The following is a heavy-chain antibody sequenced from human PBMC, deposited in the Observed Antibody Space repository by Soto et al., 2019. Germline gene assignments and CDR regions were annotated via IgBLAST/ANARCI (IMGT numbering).Heavy chain of an antibody. Sequence: PGGSLRLSCAASGFTFSSYGMHWVRQAPGKGLEWVAVISYDGSNKYYADSVKGRFTISRDNSKNTLYLQMNSLRAEDTAVYYCAKDSSPRQYYYYYGMDVWGQGTTVTVSS. D-gene: IGHD6-13*01. J-gene: IGHJ6*02. CDR2: ISYDGSNK. V-gene: IGHV3-30*18. CDR1: GFTFSSYG. CDR3: AKDSSPRQYYYYYGMDV.